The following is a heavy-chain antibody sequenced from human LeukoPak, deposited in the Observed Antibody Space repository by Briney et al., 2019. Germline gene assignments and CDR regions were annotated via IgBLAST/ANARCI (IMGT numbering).Heavy chain of an antibody. CDR1: GFTVSSNY. CDR2: VYSGGST. J-gene: IGHJ4*02. CDR3: AREGRGSYYFDY. D-gene: IGHD1-26*01. V-gene: IGHV3-66*01. Sequence: GGSLRLSCASSGFTVSSNYMSWVRQAPGKGLEWVSVVYSGGSTFYADSVKGRFTISRDNSKNTLYLQVNSLRVEDTDVYYCAREGRGSYYFDYWGQGTLVTVSS.